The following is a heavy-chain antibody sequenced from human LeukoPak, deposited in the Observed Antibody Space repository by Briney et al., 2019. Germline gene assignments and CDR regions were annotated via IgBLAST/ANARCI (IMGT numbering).Heavy chain of an antibody. CDR3: ARAGLYNWNYEGTAYFDY. J-gene: IGHJ4*02. D-gene: IGHD1-7*01. Sequence: PGGSLRLSCAASGFTFSIYGMHWVRQAPGKGLEWVAVIANDARTTYYADSVKGRFTISRDNAKHSLYLQMNSLRAEDTALYYCARAGLYNWNYEGTAYFDYWGQGTLVTVSS. V-gene: IGHV3-30*03. CDR2: IANDARTT. CDR1: GFTFSIYG.